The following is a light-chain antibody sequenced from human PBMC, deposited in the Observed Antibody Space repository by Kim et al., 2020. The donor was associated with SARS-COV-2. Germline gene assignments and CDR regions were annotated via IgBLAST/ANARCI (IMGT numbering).Light chain of an antibody. V-gene: IGKV3-11*01. Sequence: EILLTQSPATLSLSPGDRATLSCRASQSVSTYLAWYQQKPGQAPRLLIYDASNRATGIPARFSGSGSGTDFTLTISSLEPEDFAVYYCQQRSNWRLTFGGGTKVDIK. J-gene: IGKJ4*01. CDR2: DAS. CDR1: QSVSTY. CDR3: QQRSNWRLT.